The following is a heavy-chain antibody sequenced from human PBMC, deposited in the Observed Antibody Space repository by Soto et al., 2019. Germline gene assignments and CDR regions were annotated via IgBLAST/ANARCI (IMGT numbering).Heavy chain of an antibody. CDR2: MFYSGST. Sequence: SETLSLTCTVSGASISSGRSYLSWIRQHPGKGLEWIGYMFYSGSTYYHPSLKSRVNISADTSKNQFSLRLTSVTPADTAVYYCARDHADGHFDSWGQGTLVPVSS. CDR3: ARDHADGHFDS. J-gene: IGHJ4*02. CDR1: GASISSGRSY. D-gene: IGHD2-2*01. V-gene: IGHV4-31*03.